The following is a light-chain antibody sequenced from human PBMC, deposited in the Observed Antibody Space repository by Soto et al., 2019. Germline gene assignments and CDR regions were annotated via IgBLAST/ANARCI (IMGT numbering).Light chain of an antibody. CDR3: QQRSNWPRT. V-gene: IGKV3-11*01. CDR1: QSVSSY. CDR2: DAS. Sequence: EIVLTQSPATLSLSPGERATLSCRASQSVSSYLAWYQQKPGQAPRLLIYDASNRAPGIPARFSGSGSGTDFTLTISSLEPEDFAVYYCQQRSNWPRTFGPGTKVDIK. J-gene: IGKJ3*01.